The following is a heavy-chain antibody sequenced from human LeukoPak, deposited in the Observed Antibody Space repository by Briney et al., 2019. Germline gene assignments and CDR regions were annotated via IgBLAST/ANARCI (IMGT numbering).Heavy chain of an antibody. Sequence: GGSLRLSCTASGFPFSSYGMHWVRQAPGKGLEWVAFIRYDGSNKYYADSVKGRFTISRDNSKNTLYLQMNSLRAEDTAVYYCAKGGYYDSSGYSPYALFDYWGQGTLVTVSS. CDR3: AKGGYYDSSGYSPYALFDY. J-gene: IGHJ4*02. V-gene: IGHV3-30*02. CDR2: IRYDGSNK. D-gene: IGHD3-22*01. CDR1: GFPFSSYG.